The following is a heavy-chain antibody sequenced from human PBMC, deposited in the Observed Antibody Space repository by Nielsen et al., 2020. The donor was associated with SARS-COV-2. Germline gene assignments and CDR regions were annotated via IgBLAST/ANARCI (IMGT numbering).Heavy chain of an antibody. CDR1: GGSFSDYY. CDR2: INHSGST. Sequence: SETLSLTCAVYGGSFSDYYWTWIRQPPGKGLEWIGEINHSGSTNYNPSLKSRVTISVDTSKNQFSLKLSSVTAADTAVYYCARDYYDSSGYYSGAFDIWGQGTMVTVSS. D-gene: IGHD3-22*01. J-gene: IGHJ3*02. V-gene: IGHV4-34*01. CDR3: ARDYYDSSGYYSGAFDI.